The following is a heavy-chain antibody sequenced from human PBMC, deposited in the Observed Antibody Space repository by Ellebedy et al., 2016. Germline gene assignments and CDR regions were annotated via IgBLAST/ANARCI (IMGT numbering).Heavy chain of an antibody. Sequence: GESLKISXAASGFTFSSYGMHWVRQAPGKGLEWVAVISYDGSNKYYADSVKGRFTISRDNSKNTLYLQMNSLRAEDTAVYYCAKDKNQWLPLFDYWGQGTLVTVSS. V-gene: IGHV3-30*18. J-gene: IGHJ4*02. CDR1: GFTFSSYG. D-gene: IGHD6-19*01. CDR2: ISYDGSNK. CDR3: AKDKNQWLPLFDY.